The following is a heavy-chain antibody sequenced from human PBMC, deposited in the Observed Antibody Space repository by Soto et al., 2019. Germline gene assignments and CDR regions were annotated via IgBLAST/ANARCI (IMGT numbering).Heavy chain of an antibody. V-gene: IGHV3-23*01. J-gene: IGHJ4*02. D-gene: IGHD4-17*01. CDR1: GFTFSSYA. CDR2: ISGSGGST. CDR3: AKDRFYGDYLVSFYFDY. Sequence: PGGSLRLSCAASGFTFSSYAMSWVRQAPGKGLEWVSAISGSGGSTYYADSVKGRFTISRDNSKNTLYLQMNSLRAEDTAVYYCAKDRFYGDYLVSFYFDYWGQGTLVTSPQ.